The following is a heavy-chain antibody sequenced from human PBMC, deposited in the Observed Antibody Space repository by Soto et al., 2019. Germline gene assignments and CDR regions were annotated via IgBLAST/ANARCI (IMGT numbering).Heavy chain of an antibody. CDR1: GFTVSSNY. Sequence: EVQLVETGGGLIQPGGSLRLSCAASGFTVSSNYMSWVRQAPGKGLEWVSVIYSGGSTYYADSVKGRFTISRDNSKNTLYLQMNSLRAEDTAVYYCASGSSGYYHNYFDYWGQGTLVTVFS. CDR2: IYSGGST. J-gene: IGHJ4*02. D-gene: IGHD3-22*01. V-gene: IGHV3-53*02. CDR3: ASGSSGYYHNYFDY.